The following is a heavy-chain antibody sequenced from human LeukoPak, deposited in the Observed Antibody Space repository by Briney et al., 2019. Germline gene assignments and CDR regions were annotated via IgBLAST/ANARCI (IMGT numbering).Heavy chain of an antibody. CDR1: GFTFSSYS. D-gene: IGHD2-15*01. CDR3: ARDLVAAYYYYYGMDV. J-gene: IGHJ6*02. V-gene: IGHV3-21*01. Sequence: GGSLRLSCAASGFTFSSYSMNWVRQAPGKGLEWVSSISSGSSYIYYADSVKGRFTISRDNAKNSLYLQMNSLRAEDTAVYYCARDLVAAYYYYYGMDVWGQGTTVTVSS. CDR2: ISSGSSYI.